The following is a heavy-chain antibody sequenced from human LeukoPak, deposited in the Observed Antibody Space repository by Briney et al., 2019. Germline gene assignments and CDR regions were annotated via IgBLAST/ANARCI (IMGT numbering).Heavy chain of an antibody. CDR3: ARHYDSNSYGPGY. D-gene: IGHD3-22*01. V-gene: IGHV3-21*01. J-gene: IGHJ4*02. CDR2: ISSSSSYI. CDR1: GFTFSSYS. Sequence: GGSLRLSCAASGFTFSSYSLNWVRQAPGKGLEWVSSISSSSSYIYYADSVKGRFTTSRDNAKNSLYLQMNSLRAEDTAVYYCARHYDSNSYGPGYWGQGTLVTVSS.